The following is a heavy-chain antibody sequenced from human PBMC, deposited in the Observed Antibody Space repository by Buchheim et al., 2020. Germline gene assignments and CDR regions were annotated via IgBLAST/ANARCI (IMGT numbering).Heavy chain of an antibody. CDR1: GFTFSDAW. CDR3: TTSTVVSATYWYFNV. J-gene: IGHJ2*01. D-gene: IGHD2-21*02. Sequence: EEQLVESGGGLVKPGGSLRLSCAASGFTFSDAWMNWVRQAPGKGLEWVGRIKREADGGTAEDAAPVRGRFTLSRDDSTDTLYLQMNSLRAEDTAVYYCTTSTVVSATYWYFNVWGRGTL. CDR2: IKREADGGTA. V-gene: IGHV3-15*07.